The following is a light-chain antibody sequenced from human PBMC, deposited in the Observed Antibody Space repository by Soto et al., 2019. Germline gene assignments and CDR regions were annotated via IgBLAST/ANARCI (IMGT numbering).Light chain of an antibody. CDR3: QQYGTSPPAIT. V-gene: IGKV3-20*01. CDR1: QSVSSSY. Sequence: SPCTLSLSPGERATLSCRASQSVSSSYLAWYQQKPGQSPRLLIYGGSTRATAIPDRFSGSGSGTDFTLTISRLEPEDFAVYYCQQYGTSPPAITFGQGTRLEIK. CDR2: GGS. J-gene: IGKJ5*01.